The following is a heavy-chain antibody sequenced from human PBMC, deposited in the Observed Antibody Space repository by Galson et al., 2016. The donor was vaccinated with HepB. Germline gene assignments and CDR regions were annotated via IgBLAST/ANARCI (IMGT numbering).Heavy chain of an antibody. CDR2: ISYDGSNK. D-gene: IGHD5-18*01. J-gene: IGHJ6*02. V-gene: IGHV3-30-3*01. Sequence: SLRISCAASGFTFSNYAMHWVRQAPGKGLEWVAVISYDGSNKNYADSVKGRFTISRDNSKNTLYLQMNSLRAEDTAVYYCARVGDDNNTWIQLWSNYYYYCMDVWGQGTTVTVSS. CDR3: ARVGDDNNTWIQLWSNYYYYCMDV. CDR1: GFTFSNYA.